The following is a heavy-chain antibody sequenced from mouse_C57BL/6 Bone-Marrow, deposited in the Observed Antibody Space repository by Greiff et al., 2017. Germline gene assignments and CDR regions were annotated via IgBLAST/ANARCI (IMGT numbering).Heavy chain of an antibody. J-gene: IGHJ3*01. D-gene: IGHD2-1*01. CDR1: GYTFTSYG. V-gene: IGHV1-81*01. Sequence: VQLQQSGAELARPGASVKLSCKASGYTFTSYGISWVKQRTGQGLEWIGEIYPRSGNTYYNEKFKGKATLTADKSSSTAYMELRSLTSEDSAVYFCARGDLLWYPWFAYWGQGTLVTVSA. CDR2: IYPRSGNT. CDR3: ARGDLLWYPWFAY.